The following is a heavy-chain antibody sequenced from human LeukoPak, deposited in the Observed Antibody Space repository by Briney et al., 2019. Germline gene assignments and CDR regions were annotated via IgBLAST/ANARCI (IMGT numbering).Heavy chain of an antibody. J-gene: IGHJ1*01. CDR2: ISGSGSET. CDR1: GLTFTNYG. Sequence: GGSLRLSCAVSGLTFTNYGMRWVRQAAGRGGEWVSSISGSGSETNYAASVQCPFTISRANSKNTLYVPLVSLRAEDTAIYYCAGSSGSWSPAYWGQASLLTVSS. D-gene: IGHD6-19*01. V-gene: IGHV3-23*01. CDR3: AGSSGSWSPAY.